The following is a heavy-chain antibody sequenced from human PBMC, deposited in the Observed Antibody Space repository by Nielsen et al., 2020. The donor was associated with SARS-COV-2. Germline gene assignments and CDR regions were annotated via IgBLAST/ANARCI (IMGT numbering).Heavy chain of an antibody. V-gene: IGHV3-21*01. Sequence: GESLKISCAASGFTFSSYSMNWVRQAPGKGLEWVSSISSSSSYIYYADSVKGRFTISRDNAKNSLYLQMNSLRAEDTAVYYCARVGDRDGYNSKIRNPLGYWGQGTLVTVSS. CDR3: ARVGDRDGYNSKIRNPLGY. CDR1: GFTFSSYS. D-gene: IGHD5-24*01. J-gene: IGHJ4*02. CDR2: ISSSSSYI.